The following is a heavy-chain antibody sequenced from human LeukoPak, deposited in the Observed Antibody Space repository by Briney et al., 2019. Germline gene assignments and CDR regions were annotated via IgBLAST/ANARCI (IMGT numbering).Heavy chain of an antibody. D-gene: IGHD6-25*01. V-gene: IGHV1-69*13. CDR3: ARGTRLGQYYFDY. Sequence: SVKVSCRASGGTFSSYAISWVRQAPGQGLEWMGGIIPIFGTANYAQKFQGRVTITADESTSTAYMELSSLRSEDTAVYYCARGTRLGQYYFDYWGQGTLVTVSS. CDR2: IIPIFGTA. J-gene: IGHJ4*02. CDR1: GGTFSSYA.